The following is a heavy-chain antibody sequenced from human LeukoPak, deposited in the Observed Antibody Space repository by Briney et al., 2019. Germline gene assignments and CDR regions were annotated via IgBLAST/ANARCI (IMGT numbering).Heavy chain of an antibody. CDR3: AKDGGITAAGGFDP. J-gene: IGHJ5*02. D-gene: IGHD6-13*01. CDR1: GFTFSGYW. Sequence: GGSLRLSCGASGFTFSGYWMHWVRQAPGKGLEWVAVISYDGSNKYYADSVKGRFTISRDKSKNTLDLQMNSLRAEDTAVYYCAKDGGITAAGGFDPWGQGTLVTVSS. CDR2: ISYDGSNK. V-gene: IGHV3-30*18.